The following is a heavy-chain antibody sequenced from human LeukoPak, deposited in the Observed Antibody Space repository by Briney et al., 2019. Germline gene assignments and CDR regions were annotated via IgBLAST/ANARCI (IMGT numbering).Heavy chain of an antibody. CDR1: GYSFTSYW. CDR2: IYTGDSDT. J-gene: IGHJ3*02. CDR3: ARRREDRTDAFDI. Sequence: GESLKISCKGSGYSFTSYWIGWVRQMPGKGLEWMGIIYTGDSDTRYSPSFQGQVTISADRSISTAYLQWSSLKASDTAMYYCARRREDRTDAFDIWGQGTMVAVSS. D-gene: IGHD1-14*01. V-gene: IGHV5-51*01.